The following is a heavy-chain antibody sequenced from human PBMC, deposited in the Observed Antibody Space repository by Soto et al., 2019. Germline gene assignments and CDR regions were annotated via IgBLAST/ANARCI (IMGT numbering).Heavy chain of an antibody. Sequence: QTGGSLRLSCAASGFTFDDYAMHWVRQAPGKGLEWVSGISWNSGSIGYADSVKGRFTISRDNAKNSLYLQMNSLRAEDTALYYCAKGRYYYDSSGSFGWFDPWGQGTLVTVSS. CDR2: ISWNSGSI. CDR3: AKGRYYYDSSGSFGWFDP. J-gene: IGHJ5*02. V-gene: IGHV3-9*01. CDR1: GFTFDDYA. D-gene: IGHD3-22*01.